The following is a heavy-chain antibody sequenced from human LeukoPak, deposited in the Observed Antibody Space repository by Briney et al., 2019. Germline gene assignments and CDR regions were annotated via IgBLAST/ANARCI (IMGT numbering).Heavy chain of an antibody. Sequence: GGSLRLSCAASGFTFSDYYMNWIRQAPGKGLEWVSYISDSCSDIYYADSVKGRFTISRDNAENSLFLQMSSLRAEDTAVYYCAKGTYRHDYWGQGTLVTVSS. V-gene: IGHV3-11*04. CDR3: AKGTYRHDY. CDR1: GFTFSDYY. CDR2: ISDSCSDI. J-gene: IGHJ4*02.